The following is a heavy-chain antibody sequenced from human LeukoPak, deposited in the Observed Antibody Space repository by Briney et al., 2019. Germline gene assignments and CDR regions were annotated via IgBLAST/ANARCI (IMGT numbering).Heavy chain of an antibody. D-gene: IGHD6-19*01. J-gene: IGHJ4*02. CDR2: IFYSGTT. CDR3: AKNTGLGY. CDR1: GVSISSSSYH. Sequence: SETLSLTCTVSGVSISSSSYHWAWIRQPPGKGLEWIGSIFYSGTTYSNPSLQSRVTMSVDTSKNQFSLKLNAVTAADSAVYYCAKNTGLGYWGQGSLVTVSS. V-gene: IGHV4-39*07.